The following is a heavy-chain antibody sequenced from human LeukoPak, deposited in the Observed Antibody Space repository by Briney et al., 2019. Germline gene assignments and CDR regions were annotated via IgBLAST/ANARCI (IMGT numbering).Heavy chain of an antibody. Sequence: SETLSLTCTVSGGSISSYYWSWIRQPPGKGLEWIGYIYYSGSTNYNPSLKSRVTISVDTSKNQFSLKLSSVTAADTAVYYCARQAPPYDSFYRPRYYFDYWGQGTLVTVSS. J-gene: IGHJ4*02. V-gene: IGHV4-59*08. CDR2: IYYSGST. D-gene: IGHD3-22*01. CDR1: GGSISSYY. CDR3: ARQAPPYDSFYRPRYYFDY.